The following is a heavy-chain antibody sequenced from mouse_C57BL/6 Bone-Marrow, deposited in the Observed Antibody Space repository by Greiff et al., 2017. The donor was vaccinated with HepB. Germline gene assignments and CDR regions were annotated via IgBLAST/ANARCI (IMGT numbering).Heavy chain of an antibody. D-gene: IGHD2-1*01. CDR1: GFNIKDDY. V-gene: IGHV14-4*01. CDR2: IDPENGDT. J-gene: IGHJ3*01. CDR3: TTWEGKAWFAY. Sequence: EVQLQQSGAELVRPGASVKLSCTASGFNIKDDYMHWVKQRPEQGLEWSGWIDPENGDTEYASKFQGKATITADTSSNTAYLQLSSLTSEDTAVYYCTTWEGKAWFAYWGQGTLVTVSA.